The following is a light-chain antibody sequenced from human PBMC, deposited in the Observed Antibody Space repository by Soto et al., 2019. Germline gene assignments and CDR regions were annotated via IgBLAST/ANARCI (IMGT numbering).Light chain of an antibody. Sequence: EIVLTQSPATLSLSPGERATLSCRASQSVRSYLAWYQQKIGQAPRLLIYDASNRATGIPARFSGSGSGTDFTLTISSLETEDFAVYYCQQRSNWPLTFGGGTKVDIK. CDR1: QSVRSY. J-gene: IGKJ4*01. CDR3: QQRSNWPLT. V-gene: IGKV3-11*01. CDR2: DAS.